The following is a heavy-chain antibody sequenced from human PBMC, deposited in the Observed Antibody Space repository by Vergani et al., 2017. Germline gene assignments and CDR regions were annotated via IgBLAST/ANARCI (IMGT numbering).Heavy chain of an antibody. Sequence: QVHLVQSGAEVKKPGSSVKVSCKASGGTFSSYAINWVRQAPGQGLEWMGRIIPMFATANYAQKFQGRVTITADESTSTAYMELSSLRSEDTAVYYCARSYCSSTSCYAWGLYFDYWGQGTPVTVSS. CDR1: GGTFSSYA. CDR2: IIPMFATA. D-gene: IGHD2-2*01. V-gene: IGHV1-69*13. CDR3: ARSYCSSTSCYAWGLYFDY. J-gene: IGHJ4*02.